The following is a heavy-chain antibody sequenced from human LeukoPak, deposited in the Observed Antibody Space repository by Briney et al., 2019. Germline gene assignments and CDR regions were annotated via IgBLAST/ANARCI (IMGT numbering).Heavy chain of an antibody. D-gene: IGHD6-13*01. CDR3: ARGERSSSWYWFDP. V-gene: IGHV4-34*01. Sequence: KPSETLSLTCAVYGGSFSGYYLSWIRQPPGKGLEWIGEINHSGSTNYNPSLKSRVTISVDTSKNQFSLKLSSVTAADTAVYYCARGERSSSWYWFDPWGQGTLVTVSS. J-gene: IGHJ5*02. CDR2: INHSGST. CDR1: GGSFSGYY.